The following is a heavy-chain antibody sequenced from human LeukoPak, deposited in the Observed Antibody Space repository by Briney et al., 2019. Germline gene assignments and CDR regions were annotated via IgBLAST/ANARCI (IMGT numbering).Heavy chain of an antibody. Sequence: GGSLRLSCAASGFTVSSNYMSWVRQAPGKGLEWVSVIYSGGSTYYADSVKGRFTISRDNYKNTLYLQMNSLRAEDTAVYYCASYSGYDYIAAAGTRFDYWGQGSLVTVSS. J-gene: IGHJ4*02. CDR2: IYSGGST. D-gene: IGHD5-12*01. CDR1: GFTVSSNY. V-gene: IGHV3-53*01. CDR3: ASYSGYDYIAAAGTRFDY.